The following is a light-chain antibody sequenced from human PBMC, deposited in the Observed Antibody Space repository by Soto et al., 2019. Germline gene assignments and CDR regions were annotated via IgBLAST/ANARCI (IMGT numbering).Light chain of an antibody. CDR2: GAS. CDR3: QQYGSSPTVT. V-gene: IGKV3-20*01. CDR1: QSVSSSY. J-gene: IGKJ5*01. Sequence: EIVLTQSPGTLSLSPGERATLSCRASQSVSSSYLAWYQQKPGQAPRLLIYGASGRATGIPDRFSGSGSGTDFNLTISRLEPEDFAVYYCQQYGSSPTVTFGQGTRLEIK.